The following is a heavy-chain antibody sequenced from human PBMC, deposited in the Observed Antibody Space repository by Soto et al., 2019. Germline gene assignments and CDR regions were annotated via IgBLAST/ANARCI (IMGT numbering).Heavy chain of an antibody. Sequence: PGGSLRLSCAASGFTFSSYAMSWVRQAPGKGLEWVSAISGSGGSTYYADSVKGRFTISRDNSKNTLYLQMNSLRAEDTAVYYCAKDRPGYYDLWSGYQRDDIDYWGQGTLVTVSS. J-gene: IGHJ4*02. CDR1: GFTFSSYA. CDR3: AKDRPGYYDLWSGYQRDDIDY. CDR2: ISGSGGST. V-gene: IGHV3-23*01. D-gene: IGHD3-3*01.